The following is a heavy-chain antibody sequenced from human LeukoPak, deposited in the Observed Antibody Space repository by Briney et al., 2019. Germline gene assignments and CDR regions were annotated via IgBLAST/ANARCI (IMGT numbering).Heavy chain of an antibody. D-gene: IGHD1-26*01. CDR2: ISGSGGST. CDR1: GFTFSSYA. V-gene: IGHV3-23*01. CDR3: AKGRKVVGATVYYYYYYMDV. J-gene: IGHJ6*03. Sequence: GGSLRLSCAASGFTFSSYAMSWVRQAPGKGLEWVSAISGSGGSTYYADSVKGRFTISRDNSKNTLYLQMNSLRAEDTAVYYCAKGRKVVGATVYYYYYYMDVWGKGTRSPSP.